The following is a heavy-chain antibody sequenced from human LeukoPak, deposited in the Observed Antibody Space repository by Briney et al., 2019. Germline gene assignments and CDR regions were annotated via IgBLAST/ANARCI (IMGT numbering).Heavy chain of an antibody. CDR1: GGPIISRDHY. CDR2: IYYTGST. J-gene: IGHJ4*02. D-gene: IGHD6-13*01. V-gene: IGHV4-39*01. CDR3: ATGYLRLDY. Sequence: SETLSLTCSVSGGPIISRDHYWDRIPQPPGTGLQWIGSIYYTGSTYYNPSVESRVTISVDTSKNQFSLDLGSVTAADTAVYYCATGYLRLDYWGQGSLVTVSS.